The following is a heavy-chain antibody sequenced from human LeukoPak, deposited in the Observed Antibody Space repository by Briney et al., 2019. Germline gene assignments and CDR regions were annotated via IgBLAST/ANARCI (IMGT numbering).Heavy chain of an antibody. CDR3: ARLPFYSSGWYYFDY. V-gene: IGHV5-51*01. CDR1: GSSFTNYW. Sequence: GASLQISCKASGSSFTNYWIGWVRPVPGKGLEWMGIIYPGDSDTRYSPSFQGQVTMSADKSITTAYLQWSSLKASDTAIYYCARLPFYSSGWYYFDYWGQGTLVTVSS. D-gene: IGHD6-19*01. J-gene: IGHJ4*02. CDR2: IYPGDSDT.